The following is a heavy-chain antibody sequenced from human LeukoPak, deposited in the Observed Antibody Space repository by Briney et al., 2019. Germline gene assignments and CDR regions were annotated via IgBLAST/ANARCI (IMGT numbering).Heavy chain of an antibody. V-gene: IGHV1-24*01. CDR1: GYSLTDLS. CDR3: ATAPRDNSGYYYYYFDY. J-gene: IGHJ4*02. D-gene: IGHD3-22*01. Sequence: ASVKVSCKVSGYSLTDLSIHWVRQAPGKGREWMGGLDPEDDKTIYAQKFKGRVTMTEDTSTDTAYMELSSLRSEDTAVYYCATAPRDNSGYYYYYFDYWGQGTLVTVSS. CDR2: LDPEDDKT.